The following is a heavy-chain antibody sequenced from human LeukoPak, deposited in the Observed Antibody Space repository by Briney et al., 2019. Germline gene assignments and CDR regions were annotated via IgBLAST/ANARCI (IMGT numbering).Heavy chain of an antibody. CDR2: ISYDGSNK. Sequence: GGSLRLFCAASGFTFSSYGMHWVRQAPGKRLEWVAVISYDGSNKYYADSVKGRFTISGDNSKNTLYLQMNSLRAEDTAVYYCAKLVDSSGYYSYDAFDIWGQGTMVTVSS. J-gene: IGHJ3*02. V-gene: IGHV3-30*18. CDR3: AKLVDSSGYYSYDAFDI. D-gene: IGHD3-22*01. CDR1: GFTFSSYG.